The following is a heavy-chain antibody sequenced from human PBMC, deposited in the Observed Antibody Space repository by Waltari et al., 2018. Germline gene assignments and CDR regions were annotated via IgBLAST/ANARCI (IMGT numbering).Heavy chain of an antibody. CDR1: GNTVTGYS. J-gene: IGHJ3*02. CDR2: ISPVLATT. V-gene: IGHV1-69*04. Sequence: QVQLVQSGAAVKKPGSSVKVSCKASGNTVTGYSISWVRQAPGQGLEWMGRISPVLATTNYEQKFQCRVTLTADKFTSTAYMELNSRTSEDTAKYYCARSDYHSFAEQSIWGQGTMVTGSS. CDR3: ARSDYHSFAEQSI. D-gene: IGHD3-9*01.